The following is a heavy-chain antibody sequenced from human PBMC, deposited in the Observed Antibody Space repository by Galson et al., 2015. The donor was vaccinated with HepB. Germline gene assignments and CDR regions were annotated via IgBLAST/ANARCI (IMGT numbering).Heavy chain of an antibody. V-gene: IGHV1-69*02. CDR1: GGTFSSYT. D-gene: IGHD3-22*01. J-gene: IGHJ4*02. CDR3: ARAPTRRSTYYYDSSGYS. Sequence: SVKVSCKASGGTFSSYTISWVRQAPGQGLEWMGRIIPILGIANYAQKFQGRVTITADKSTSTAYMELSSLRSEDTAVYYCARAPTRRSTYYYDSSGYSWGQGTLVTVSS. CDR2: IIPILGIA.